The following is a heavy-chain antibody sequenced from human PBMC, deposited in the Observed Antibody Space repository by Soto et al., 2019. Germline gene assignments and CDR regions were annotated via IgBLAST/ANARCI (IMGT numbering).Heavy chain of an antibody. D-gene: IGHD2-8*01. Sequence: SVRVSCKASGDTFNIYTFNWVRQAPGQGLEWMGGIFAMFGSPHNAEKFQHRLTITADDSTTTVYMELSDLRSEDTAVYYCATNGSSVVLDSWGQGTLVTVSS. CDR3: ATNGSSVVLDS. J-gene: IGHJ4*02. V-gene: IGHV1-69*13. CDR2: IFAMFGSP. CDR1: GDTFNIYT.